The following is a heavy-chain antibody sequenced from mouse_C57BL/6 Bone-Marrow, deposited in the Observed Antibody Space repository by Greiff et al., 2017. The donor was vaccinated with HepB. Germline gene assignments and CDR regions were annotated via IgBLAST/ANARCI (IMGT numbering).Heavy chain of an antibody. CDR2: SRNKANDYTT. V-gene: IGHV7-1*01. D-gene: IGHD1-1*01. J-gene: IGHJ3*01. CDR3: ARDDYGSSFAY. CDR1: GFTFSDFY. Sequence: EVHLVESGGGLVQSGRSLRLSCATSGFTFSDFYMEWVRQAPGKGLEWIAASRNKANDYTTEYSASVKGRFIVSRDTSQSILYLQMNALRAEDTAIYYCARDDYGSSFAYWGQGTLVTVSA.